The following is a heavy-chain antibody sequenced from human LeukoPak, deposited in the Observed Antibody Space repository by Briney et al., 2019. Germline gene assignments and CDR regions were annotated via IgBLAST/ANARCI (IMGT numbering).Heavy chain of an antibody. J-gene: IGHJ4*02. V-gene: IGHV5-51*01. D-gene: IGHD2-21*02. CDR2: IYPGDSDT. Sequence: GESLKISCKGSGYSFTSYWIGWVRQMPGKGLEWMGIIYPGDSDTRYSPSFQGQVTISADKSISTAYLQWSSLKASDTAMHYCARHPQVVTDPFDYWGQGTLVTVSS. CDR3: ARHPQVVTDPFDY. CDR1: GYSFTSYW.